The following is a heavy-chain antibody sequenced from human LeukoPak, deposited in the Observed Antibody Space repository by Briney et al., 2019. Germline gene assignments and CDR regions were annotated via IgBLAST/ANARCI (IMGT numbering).Heavy chain of an antibody. Sequence: ATVKVSCKASGYTFNSYYMHWVRQAPGQGLEWMGIINPSSGSTSYAQNFQGRVTMTRDTSSSTVYMELSSLRSEDTAVYYCARGYTYGDYWGQGTLVTVSS. CDR2: INPSSGST. J-gene: IGHJ4*02. CDR3: ARGYTYGDY. V-gene: IGHV1-46*02. CDR1: GYTFNSYY. D-gene: IGHD5-18*01.